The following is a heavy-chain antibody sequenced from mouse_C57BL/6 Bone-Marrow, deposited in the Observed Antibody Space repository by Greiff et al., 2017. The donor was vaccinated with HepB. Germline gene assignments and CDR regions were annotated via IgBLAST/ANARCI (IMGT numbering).Heavy chain of an antibody. V-gene: IGHV1-81*01. J-gene: IGHJ3*01. CDR3: ATPYDYFFAY. D-gene: IGHD2-4*01. CDR2: IYPRSGNT. CDR1: GYTFTSYG. Sequence: VQLQQSGAELARPGASVKLSCKASGYTFTSYGISWVKQRTGQGLEWIGEIYPRSGNTYYNEKFKGKATLTADKSSSTAYMALRSLTSEDSAVYFCATPYDYFFAYWGQGTLVTVSA.